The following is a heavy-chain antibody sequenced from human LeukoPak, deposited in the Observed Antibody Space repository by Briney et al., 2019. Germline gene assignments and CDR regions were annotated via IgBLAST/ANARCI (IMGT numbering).Heavy chain of an antibody. D-gene: IGHD4-17*01. J-gene: IGHJ4*02. CDR1: GFTFSSYS. CDR3: AKDRLTVTTCEFDY. Sequence: GGSLRLSCAASGFTFSSYSMNWVRQAPGKGLEWVSAISGSGGSTYYADSVKGRFTISRDNSKNTLYLQMNSLRAEDTAVYYCAKDRLTVTTCEFDYWGQGTLVTVSS. CDR2: ISGSGGST. V-gene: IGHV3-23*01.